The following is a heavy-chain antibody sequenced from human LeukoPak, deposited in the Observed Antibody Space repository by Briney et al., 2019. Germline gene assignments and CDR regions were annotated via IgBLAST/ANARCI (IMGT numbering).Heavy chain of an antibody. CDR1: GGSKSGSY. D-gene: IGHD2-15*01. V-gene: IGHV4-59*08. CDR2: IYFTGHS. Sequence: PSETLSLTCTVSGGSKSGSYWSWIRQSPGKGLEWLGYIYFTGHSKSNPSLKSRVAISLDTSKNQLSLRLASVTAADTAVYYCARRRQVTSYSPYAFDIWGQGTMVTVSS. J-gene: IGHJ3*02. CDR3: ARRRQVTSYSPYAFDI.